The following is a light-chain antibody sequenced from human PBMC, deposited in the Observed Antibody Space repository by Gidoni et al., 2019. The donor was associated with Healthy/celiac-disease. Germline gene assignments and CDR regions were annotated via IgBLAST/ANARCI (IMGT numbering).Light chain of an antibody. Sequence: EIVRTQYPATLSVSPGERATLSCRASQSVSSNLAWYQQKPGQAPRLLIYGASTRATGIPARFSGSGSGTEFTLTISSLQSEDFAVYCCQQYNTWPRTFGQGTKVEIK. J-gene: IGKJ1*01. CDR2: GAS. CDR3: QQYNTWPRT. CDR1: QSVSSN. V-gene: IGKV3-15*01.